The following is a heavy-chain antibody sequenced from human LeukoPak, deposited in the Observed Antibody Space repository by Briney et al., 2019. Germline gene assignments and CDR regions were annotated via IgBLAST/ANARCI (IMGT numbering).Heavy chain of an antibody. D-gene: IGHD4-17*01. CDR2: ISGSGGST. CDR3: AKGRNYGDYEAIFDY. Sequence: PGGSLRLSCAASGFTFSSYAMSWVRQAPGKGLEWVSAISGSGGSTYYADSVKGRFTISRDNSKNTLYLQMNSLRVEDTAVYYCAKGRNYGDYEAIFDYWGQGTLVTVSS. CDR1: GFTFSSYA. V-gene: IGHV3-23*01. J-gene: IGHJ4*02.